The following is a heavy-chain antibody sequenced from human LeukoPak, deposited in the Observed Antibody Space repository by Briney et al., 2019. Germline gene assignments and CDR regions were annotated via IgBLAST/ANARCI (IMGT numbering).Heavy chain of an antibody. Sequence: GGSLRLSCAASGFTFSSYWMTWVRQAPGKGLEWVANIKLDVSETYYVDSVRGRFTISRNNTKNSLYLQMDSLRAEDTAVYYCARKGNAFDFWGQGTMVTVSS. D-gene: IGHD3-10*01. CDR1: GFTFSSYW. CDR2: IKLDVSET. CDR3: ARKGNAFDF. V-gene: IGHV3-7*01. J-gene: IGHJ3*01.